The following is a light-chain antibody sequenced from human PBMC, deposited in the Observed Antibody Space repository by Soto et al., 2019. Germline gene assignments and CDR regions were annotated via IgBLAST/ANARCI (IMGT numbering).Light chain of an antibody. Sequence: QSALTQPPSASGSPAQSVTIACTGTSKDVGYYNYVSWYQQPPGKAPKLLIYDVSKRPSGVPGRLSGSKSGNTASLTVSGLQAEDEGDYYCSSYAGSDYPYVFGTGTKVTVL. CDR3: SSYAGSDYPYV. J-gene: IGLJ1*01. V-gene: IGLV2-8*01. CDR2: DVS. CDR1: SKDVGYYNY.